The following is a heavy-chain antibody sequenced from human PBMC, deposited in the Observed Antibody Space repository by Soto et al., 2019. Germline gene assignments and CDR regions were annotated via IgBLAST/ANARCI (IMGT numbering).Heavy chain of an antibody. CDR3: ARREDIVFDAFDI. D-gene: IGHD5-12*01. V-gene: IGHV4-39*01. J-gene: IGHJ3*02. Sequence: SETLSLTCTVSGGSISSSSYYWGWIRQPPGKGLEWIGSIYYSGSTYYNPSLKSRVTISVDTSKNQFSLKLSSVTAADTAVYYCARREDIVFDAFDIWGQGTMVTVSS. CDR2: IYYSGST. CDR1: GGSISSSSYY.